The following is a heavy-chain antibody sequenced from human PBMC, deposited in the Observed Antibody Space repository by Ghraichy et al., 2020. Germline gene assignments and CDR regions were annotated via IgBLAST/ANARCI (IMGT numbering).Heavy chain of an antibody. Sequence: GGSLRLSCVASGFTFSSYPMSWVRQAPGKGLEWVSVISGSGGSTYLSESVKGRFTTSRDNSKNTVYLQMTSLKAEDTAAYYCAKTFLYSYYYDSSGPLYFDSWGQGTPVTVSS. V-gene: IGHV3-23*01. CDR2: ISGSGGST. D-gene: IGHD3-22*01. CDR1: GFTFSSYP. CDR3: AKTFLYSYYYDSSGPLYFDS. J-gene: IGHJ4*02.